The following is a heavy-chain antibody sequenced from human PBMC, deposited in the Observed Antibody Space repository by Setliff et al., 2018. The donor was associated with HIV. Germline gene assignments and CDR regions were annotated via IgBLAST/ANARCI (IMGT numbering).Heavy chain of an antibody. V-gene: IGHV4-39*02. CDR1: GDSIDRTGYY. CDR3: ARVPFTTGFDY. Sequence: SETLSLTCTVSGDSIDRTGYYWGWIRQPPGKGLEWIGSIYHSGGTHYNPSLRSRVTISVDTSKNHFSLKLSSVTAADTAVFYCARVPFTTGFDYWGQGILVTVSS. J-gene: IGHJ4*02. D-gene: IGHD3-3*01. CDR2: IYHSGGT.